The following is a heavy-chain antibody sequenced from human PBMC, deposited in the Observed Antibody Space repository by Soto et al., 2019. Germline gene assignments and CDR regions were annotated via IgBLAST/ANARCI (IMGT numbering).Heavy chain of an antibody. V-gene: IGHV3-21*06. CDR3: ARSSGGSGKLWNYYGMDV. D-gene: IGHD3-10*01. CDR2: ISSGSSYI. CDR1: GFTFSSYS. Sequence: EVQLVESGGGLVKPGGSLRLSCAASGFTFSSYSMNWVRQAPGKGLEWVSSISSGSSYIYYADSVKGRFTISRGNAKNSLCLQMNSLRAEDTAVYYWARSSGGSGKLWNYYGMDVWGQGTTVTVSS. J-gene: IGHJ6*02.